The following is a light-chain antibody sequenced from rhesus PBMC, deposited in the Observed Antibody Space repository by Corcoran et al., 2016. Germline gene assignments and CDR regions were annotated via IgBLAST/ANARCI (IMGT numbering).Light chain of an antibody. Sequence: DIVMTQTPPSLPVTPGEPASISCRSSQSLLHTDGRTYLYWYLQKPGQPPRLLISRVSNRFSGVPDRVSGSGSGTDFTLKISRVKAEDVVVYYCMQALQRPFTFGPGTKLDIK. V-gene: IGKV2-73*01. CDR1: QSLLHTDGRTY. J-gene: IGKJ3*01. CDR3: MQALQRPFT. CDR2: RVS.